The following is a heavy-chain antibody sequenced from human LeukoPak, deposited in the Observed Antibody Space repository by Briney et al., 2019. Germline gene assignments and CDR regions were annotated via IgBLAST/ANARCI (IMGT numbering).Heavy chain of an antibody. CDR1: GYTFTGYY. D-gene: IGHD3-22*01. Sequence: ASVKVSCKASGYTFTGYYMHWVRQAPGQGLEWMGWINPNSGGTNYAQKFQGRVTMTRDTSISTAYMELSRLRSDDTAVYYCARNYDSSGYYYRRDAFDIWGQGTMVTVSS. CDR2: INPNSGGT. V-gene: IGHV1-2*02. CDR3: ARNYDSSGYYYRRDAFDI. J-gene: IGHJ3*02.